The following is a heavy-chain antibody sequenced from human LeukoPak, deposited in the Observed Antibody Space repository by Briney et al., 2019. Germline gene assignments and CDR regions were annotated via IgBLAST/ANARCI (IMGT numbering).Heavy chain of an antibody. CDR1: GYTFTGYY. CDR3: ARAGQQLAYLYYFDY. Sequence: ASVKVSCKASGYTFTGYYMHWVRQAPGQGLEWMGWINPNSGGTNYAQKFQGRVTMTRDTSISTAYMELSRLRSDDTAVYYCARAGQQLAYLYYFDYWGQGTLVTVSS. D-gene: IGHD6-13*01. CDR2: INPNSGGT. V-gene: IGHV1-2*02. J-gene: IGHJ4*02.